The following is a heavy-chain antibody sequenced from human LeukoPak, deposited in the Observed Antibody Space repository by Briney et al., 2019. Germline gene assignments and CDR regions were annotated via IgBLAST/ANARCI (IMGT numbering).Heavy chain of an antibody. V-gene: IGHV5-51*01. CDR3: ARHGTKEMATTYTHYGMDV. J-gene: IGHJ6*02. D-gene: IGHD5-24*01. CDR1: GYSFTSYW. Sequence: GESLKISCKGSGYSFTSYWIGWVRPTPGKGLEWMGIIYPGDSDTRYSPSFQGQVTISADKSISTAYLQWSSLKASDTAMYYCARHGTKEMATTYTHYGMDVWGQGTTVTVSS. CDR2: IYPGDSDT.